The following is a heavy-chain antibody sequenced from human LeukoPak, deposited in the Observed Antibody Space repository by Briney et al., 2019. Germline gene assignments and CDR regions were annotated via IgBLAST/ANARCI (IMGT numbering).Heavy chain of an antibody. CDR3: ARPQYYYGSGSYSDAFDI. J-gene: IGHJ3*02. CDR1: GYTFTSYG. V-gene: IGHV1-18*04. D-gene: IGHD3-10*01. Sequence: GASVKVSCKASGYTFTSYGISWVRQAPGQGLEWMGWISAYNGNTNYARKLQGRVTMTTDTSTSTAYMELRSLRSDDTAVYYCARPQYYYGSGSYSDAFDIWGQGTTVTVSS. CDR2: ISAYNGNT.